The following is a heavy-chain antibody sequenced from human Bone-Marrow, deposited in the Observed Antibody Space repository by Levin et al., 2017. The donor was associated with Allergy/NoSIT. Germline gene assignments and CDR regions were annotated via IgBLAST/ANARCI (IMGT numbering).Heavy chain of an antibody. Sequence: GESLKISCAASGFIFSETWMNWVRQAPGKGLEWVASIKEDGSQKYYVDSVKGRFTISRDNAKNSLYLQVNNLRADDTAVYYCATDNGWLTLEYWGHGTLVTVSS. CDR1: GFIFSETW. CDR3: ATDNGWLTLEY. CDR2: IKEDGSQK. D-gene: IGHD3-22*01. J-gene: IGHJ4*01. V-gene: IGHV3-7*01.